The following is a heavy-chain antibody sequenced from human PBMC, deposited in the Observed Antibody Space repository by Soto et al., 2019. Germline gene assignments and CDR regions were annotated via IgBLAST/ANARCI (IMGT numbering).Heavy chain of an antibody. V-gene: IGHV3-30*18. CDR3: AKGQVTVVTPGYFHH. J-gene: IGHJ1*01. D-gene: IGHD2-21*02. CDR1: GFTFSSYG. CDR2: ISYDGSNK. Sequence: QVQLVESGGGVVQPGRSLRLSCAASGFTFSSYGMHWVRQAPGKGLEWVAVISYDGSNKYYADSVKGRFTISRDNSKNTLYLQMNSLRAADTAVYYCAKGQVTVVTPGYFHHWGQGTLVTVSS.